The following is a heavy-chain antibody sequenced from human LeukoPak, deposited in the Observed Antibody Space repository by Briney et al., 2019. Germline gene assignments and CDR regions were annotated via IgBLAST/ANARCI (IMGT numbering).Heavy chain of an antibody. CDR1: GFTFSSYW. CDR3: AKDSSSWLEYYFDY. CDR2: IKQDGSEK. V-gene: IGHV3-7*03. J-gene: IGHJ4*02. Sequence: PGGSLRLSCAASGFTFSSYWMSWVRQAPGKGLEWVANIKQDGSEKYYVDSVKGRFTISRDNAKNSLYLQMNSLRAEDMALYYCAKDSSSWLEYYFDYWGQGTLVTVSS. D-gene: IGHD6-13*01.